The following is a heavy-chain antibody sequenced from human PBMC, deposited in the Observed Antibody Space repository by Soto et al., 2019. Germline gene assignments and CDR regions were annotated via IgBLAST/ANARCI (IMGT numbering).Heavy chain of an antibody. Sequence: EVQLVESGGGLIQPGGSLRLSCAASGFTVSSNYMSWVRQAPGKGLEWVSVIYSGGSTYYADSVKGRFTISRDNSKNTLYLQMISLRAEDTAVYYCARDVRFGELADVLDYFDYWGQGTLVTVSS. CDR2: IYSGGST. V-gene: IGHV3-53*01. CDR1: GFTVSSNY. CDR3: ARDVRFGELADVLDYFDY. D-gene: IGHD3-10*01. J-gene: IGHJ4*02.